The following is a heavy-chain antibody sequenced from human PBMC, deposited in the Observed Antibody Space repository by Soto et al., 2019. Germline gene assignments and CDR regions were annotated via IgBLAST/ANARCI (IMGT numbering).Heavy chain of an antibody. CDR2: IKSKTDGGTT. D-gene: IGHD4-17*01. Sequence: GGSLRLSCAASGFTFSNAWMSWVRQAPGKGLEWVGRIKSKTDGGTTDYAAPVKGRFTISRDDSKNTLYLQMNSLKTEDTAVYYCTTDLQTTVTTRYYYYGMDVWGQGTTVTVSS. V-gene: IGHV3-15*01. CDR1: GFTFSNAW. J-gene: IGHJ6*02. CDR3: TTDLQTTVTTRYYYYGMDV.